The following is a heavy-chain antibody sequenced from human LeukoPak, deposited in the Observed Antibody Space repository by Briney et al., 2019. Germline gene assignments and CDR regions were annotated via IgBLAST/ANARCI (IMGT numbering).Heavy chain of an antibody. Sequence: ASVKVSCKASGYTFTDYYIHWMRQAPGQGLELMGWINPKRGVTTYAQKFQGRVTMTRDTSITTAYMELTRLRSDDTTIYYCARERNYGDYGNAFDVWGQGTKVTVSS. D-gene: IGHD4-17*01. CDR3: ARERNYGDYGNAFDV. CDR2: INPKRGVT. CDR1: GYTFTDYY. J-gene: IGHJ3*01. V-gene: IGHV1-2*02.